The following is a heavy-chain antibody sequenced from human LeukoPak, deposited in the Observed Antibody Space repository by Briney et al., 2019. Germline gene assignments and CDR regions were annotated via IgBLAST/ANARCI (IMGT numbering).Heavy chain of an antibody. Sequence: ASVKVSCKASGYTFTSYDINWVRQATGQGLERMGWMNPNSGNTGYAQKFQGRVTMTRNTSISTAYMELSSLRSEDTAVYYCARGRIAAAFFIYWGQGTLVTVSS. D-gene: IGHD6-13*01. CDR1: GYTFTSYD. CDR2: MNPNSGNT. V-gene: IGHV1-8*01. J-gene: IGHJ4*02. CDR3: ARGRIAAAFFIY.